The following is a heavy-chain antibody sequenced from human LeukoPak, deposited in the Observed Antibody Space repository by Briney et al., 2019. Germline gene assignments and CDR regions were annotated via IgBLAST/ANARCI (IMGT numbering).Heavy chain of an antibody. V-gene: IGHV1-8*01. Sequence: ASVKVSCKASGYTFTSYDINWVRQATGQGLEWMGWMNPNSGNAGYAQKFQGRVTMTKNTSISTAYMELRSLRSEDAAVYYCARGRRGWVSHWGQGTLVTVSS. CDR2: MNPNSGNA. CDR3: ARGRRGWVSH. J-gene: IGHJ4*02. CDR1: GYTFTSYD. D-gene: IGHD2/OR15-2a*01.